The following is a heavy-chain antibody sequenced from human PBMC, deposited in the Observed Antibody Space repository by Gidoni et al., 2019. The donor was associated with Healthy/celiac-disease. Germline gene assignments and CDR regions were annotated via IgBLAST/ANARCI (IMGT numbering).Heavy chain of an antibody. V-gene: IGHV3-23*01. Sequence: EVQLLESGGGLVQPGGSLRLSCAGSGFTFRSYAMSWVRQAPGKGLEWGAAISCSGGSTYYADSVKGRFTISRDNSKNTLYLQMNSLRAEDTAVYYCAKHPSYIVVVVAARPFDYWGQGTLVTVSS. J-gene: IGHJ4*02. CDR3: AKHPSYIVVVVAARPFDY. D-gene: IGHD2-15*01. CDR1: GFTFRSYA. CDR2: ISCSGGST.